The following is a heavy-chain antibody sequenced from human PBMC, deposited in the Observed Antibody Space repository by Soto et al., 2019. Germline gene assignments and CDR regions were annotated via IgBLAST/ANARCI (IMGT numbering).Heavy chain of an antibody. Sequence: GGYLRLSFAASGFTFSSYVMHCVRKAPCKGLEGVAVISYDVINKYYADSVKGRFTISRDNSKNTLYLQMNSLKPEDTAVYYCAKASSSIAVAGPGWFDPWGQGTLLTVSS. CDR1: GFTFSSYV. V-gene: IGHV3-30*18. CDR3: AKASSSIAVAGPGWFDP. CDR2: ISYDVINK. J-gene: IGHJ5*02. D-gene: IGHD6-19*01.